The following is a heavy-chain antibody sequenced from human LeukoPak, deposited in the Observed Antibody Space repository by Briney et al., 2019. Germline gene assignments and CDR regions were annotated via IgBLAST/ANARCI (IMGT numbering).Heavy chain of an antibody. CDR1: GFTVSSSY. CDR3: ARGGPDSSDYSSLFDY. CDR2: IYAGGST. D-gene: IGHD3-22*01. J-gene: IGHJ4*02. V-gene: IGHV3-53*04. Sequence: PGGSLRLSCAASGFTVSSSYMSWVRQAPGKGLEWVSVIYAGGSTYYADSVKGRFTISRHNSNNTLYLQMNSLRPEDTAVYFCARGGPDSSDYSSLFDYWGRGILVTVSS.